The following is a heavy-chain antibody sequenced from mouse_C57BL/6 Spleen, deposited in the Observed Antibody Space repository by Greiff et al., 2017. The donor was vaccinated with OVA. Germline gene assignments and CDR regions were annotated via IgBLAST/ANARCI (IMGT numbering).Heavy chain of an antibody. CDR1: GYTFTDYY. Sequence: VQLQQSGPELVKPGASVKISCKASGYTFTDYYMNWVKQSHGKSLEWIGDINPNNGGTSYNQKFKGKATLTVDKSSSTAYMELRSLTSEDSAVYYCARYWLRGYFDYWGQGTTLTVSS. CDR2: INPNNGGT. J-gene: IGHJ2*01. D-gene: IGHD2-2*01. V-gene: IGHV1-26*01. CDR3: ARYWLRGYFDY.